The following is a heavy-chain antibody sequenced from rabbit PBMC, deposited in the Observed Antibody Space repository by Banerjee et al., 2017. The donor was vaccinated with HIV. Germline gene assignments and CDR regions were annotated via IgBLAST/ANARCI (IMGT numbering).Heavy chain of an antibody. Sequence: QEQLEESGGDLVKPEGSLTLTCTASGFDFSSKAMCWVRQAPGKGLEWIACIDGSRSDKSYYTTWAKGRFTISKTSSTTVTLQMTSLTVADTATYFCARDQYGSSLGFNLWGQGTLVTVS. CDR3: ARDQYGSSLGFNL. CDR1: GFDFSSKA. CDR2: IDGSRSDKS. D-gene: IGHD5-1*01. V-gene: IGHV1S45*01. J-gene: IGHJ4*01.